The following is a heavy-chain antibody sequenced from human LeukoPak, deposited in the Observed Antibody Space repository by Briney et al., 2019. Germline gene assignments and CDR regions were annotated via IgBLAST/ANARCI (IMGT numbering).Heavy chain of an antibody. D-gene: IGHD6-6*01. CDR1: GYTFTSYG. Sequence: ASVKVSCKASGYTFTSYGISWVRQAPGQGLEWMGWINPNSSGTNYAQKFQGRVTMTRDTSISTAYMELSSLRSEDTAVYYCARALNRWEQLGGHWGQGTLVTVSS. V-gene: IGHV1-2*02. CDR3: ARALNRWEQLGGH. J-gene: IGHJ4*02. CDR2: INPNSSGT.